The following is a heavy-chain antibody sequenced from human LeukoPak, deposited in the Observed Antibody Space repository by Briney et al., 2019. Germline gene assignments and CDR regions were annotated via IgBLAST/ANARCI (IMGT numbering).Heavy chain of an antibody. Sequence: GASVNVSCKGYGYTFTNFGITWVRQAPGQGLEWMGWISAYNGYTNYAQKLQGRVTMTTETSTSTVYMELRRLRFDDTAVYYCARDEGIVIVPGTHDYWGQGTLVTVSS. V-gene: IGHV1-18*01. CDR2: ISAYNGYT. J-gene: IGHJ4*02. CDR3: ARDEGIVIVPGTHDY. CDR1: GYTFTNFG. D-gene: IGHD2-2*01.